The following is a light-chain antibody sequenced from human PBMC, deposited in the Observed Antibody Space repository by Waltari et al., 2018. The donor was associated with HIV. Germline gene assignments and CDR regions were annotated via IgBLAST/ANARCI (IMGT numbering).Light chain of an antibody. V-gene: IGLV1-47*01. CDR2: RNN. CDR1: PSNIGSNY. J-gene: IGLJ2*01. Sequence: SVLTQPPSASGTPGQRVTIPCSGSPSNIGSNYVFWYQHPPETAPKLLTHRNNHLPSGVPDRFSGSPAGASASLAISGLRAEDDADYYCVVWDDGLRAGVFGGGTKLAVL. CDR3: VVWDDGLRAGV.